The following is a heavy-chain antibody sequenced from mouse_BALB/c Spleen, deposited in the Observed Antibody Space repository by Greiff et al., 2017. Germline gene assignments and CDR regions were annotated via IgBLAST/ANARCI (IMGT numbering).Heavy chain of an antibody. CDR1: GYTFTSYT. J-gene: IGHJ2*01. CDR2: INPSSGYT. V-gene: IGHV1-4*02. D-gene: IGHD2-14*01. CDR3: ASDRYDGY. Sequence: QVQLKQSAAELARPGASVKMSCKASGYTFTSYTMHWVKQRPGQGLEWIGYINPSSGYTEYNQKFKDKTTLTADKSSSTAYMQLSSLTSEDSAVYYCASDRYDGYWGQGTTLTVSS.